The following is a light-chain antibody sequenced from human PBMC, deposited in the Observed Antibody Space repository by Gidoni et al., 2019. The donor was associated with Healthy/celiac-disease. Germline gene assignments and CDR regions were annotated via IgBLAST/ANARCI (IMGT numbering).Light chain of an antibody. V-gene: IGKV1-NL1*01. CDR1: QGISNS. Sequence: DIQMTQSPSSLSASVGDRVTITCRASQGISNSLAWYQQKPGKAPKLLLYAASRLESGVPSRFSGSGSGTDYTLPISSLQPEDFATYYCQQYYSTRVAFGQGTKVEIK. J-gene: IGKJ1*01. CDR2: AAS. CDR3: QQYYSTRVA.